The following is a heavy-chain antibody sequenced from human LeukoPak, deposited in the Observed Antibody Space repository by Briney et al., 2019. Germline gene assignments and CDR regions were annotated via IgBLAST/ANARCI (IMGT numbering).Heavy chain of an antibody. J-gene: IGHJ4*02. CDR3: ARDDSPYYYDSSGDSTYDY. CDR2: INTNTGNP. CDR1: GYTFTSYA. Sequence: GASVKVSCKASGYTFTSYAMNWVRQAPGQGLEWMGWINTNTGNPTYAQGFTGRFVFSLDTSVSTAYPQISSLKAEDTAVYYCARDDSPYYYDSSGDSTYDYWGQGTLVTVSS. V-gene: IGHV7-4-1*02. D-gene: IGHD3-22*01.